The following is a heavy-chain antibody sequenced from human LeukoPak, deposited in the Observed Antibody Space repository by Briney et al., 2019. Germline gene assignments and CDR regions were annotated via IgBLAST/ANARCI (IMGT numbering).Heavy chain of an antibody. V-gene: IGHV3-48*03. J-gene: IGHJ6*03. CDR3: ARARGELTLYYYMDV. CDR2: ISSSGSNI. D-gene: IGHD3-10*01. CDR1: GSSFSSYE. Sequence: GGSLRLSCAASGSSFSSYEMNWVRQAPGKGLEWVSNISSSGSNIHYADSVKGRFTISRDNAENSLYLQMNSLRAEDTAVYYCARARGELTLYYYMDVWGKGTTVTVSS.